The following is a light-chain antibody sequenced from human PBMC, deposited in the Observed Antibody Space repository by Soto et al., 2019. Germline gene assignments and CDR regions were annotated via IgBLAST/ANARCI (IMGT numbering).Light chain of an antibody. Sequence: QSALTQPAPVSGSPGQSITISCTGTSSDVGGYNFVSWYQQHPGKAPKLMIYDVRNRPSGVSNRFSGSKSVNTASLTISGLQAEDEADYYCSSYTSISTYVFGTGTKLNVL. CDR2: DVR. J-gene: IGLJ1*01. CDR3: SSYTSISTYV. V-gene: IGLV2-14*01. CDR1: SSDVGGYNF.